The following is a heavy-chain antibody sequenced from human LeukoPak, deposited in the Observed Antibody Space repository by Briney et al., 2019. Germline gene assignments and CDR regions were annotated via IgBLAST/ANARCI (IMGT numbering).Heavy chain of an antibody. D-gene: IGHD3-16*01. V-gene: IGHV3-30*18. J-gene: IGHJ5*02. Sequence: GGSLRLSCAASGFTFSSYGMHWVRQAPGKGLEWVALISYDGSNKYYADSVKGRFTISRDSSKNTLYLQMNSLRAEDTAVYYCAKDWVPRFDPWGQGTLVTVSS. CDR1: GFTFSSYG. CDR3: AKDWVPRFDP. CDR2: ISYDGSNK.